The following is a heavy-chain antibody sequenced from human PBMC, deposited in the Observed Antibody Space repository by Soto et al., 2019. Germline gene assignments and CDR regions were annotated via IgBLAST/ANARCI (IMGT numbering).Heavy chain of an antibody. J-gene: IGHJ4*02. V-gene: IGHV4-38-2*01. D-gene: IGHD3-22*01. CDR3: ARVSYFDGGGFYYYFDY. CDR1: GYSISSGYY. CDR2: MYHSGNT. Sequence: SETLSLTCAVSGYSISSGYYWGWIRQPPGKGLQWIGNMYHSGNTYYNPSLKSRVTISVDASKNQFSLKLSSVTAADEAVYYCARVSYFDGGGFYYYFDYWGQGTLVTVSS.